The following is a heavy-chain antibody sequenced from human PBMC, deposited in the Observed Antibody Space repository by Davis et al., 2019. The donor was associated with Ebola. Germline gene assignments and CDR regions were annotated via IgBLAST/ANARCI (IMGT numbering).Heavy chain of an antibody. V-gene: IGHV3-15*01. CDR3: TTLSTVTTMYFDL. Sequence: GESLKISCVASGFTLNNAWMSWVRQAPGKGLEWVGRIKSNTDGGTTDYSAPVKGSFAMSRDDSKNTLYLQMNSLKIDDTAVYYCTTLSTVTTMYFDLWGRGTLVTVSS. CDR2: IKSNTDGGTT. J-gene: IGHJ2*01. D-gene: IGHD4-17*01. CDR1: GFTLNNAW.